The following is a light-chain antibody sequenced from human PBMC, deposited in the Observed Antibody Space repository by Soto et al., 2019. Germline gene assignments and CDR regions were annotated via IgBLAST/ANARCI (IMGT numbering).Light chain of an antibody. V-gene: IGLV2-14*01. CDR3: SSYTSSSTRL. Sequence: QSVLTQPASVSGSPGQSITIYCTGTSSDVGGYNYVSWYQQYPGKAPKLMIFDVSNRPSGVSDRFSGSKSGSTAFLTISGLQAEDEADYYCSSYTSSSTRLFGGGTKLTVL. J-gene: IGLJ3*02. CDR1: SSDVGGYNY. CDR2: DVS.